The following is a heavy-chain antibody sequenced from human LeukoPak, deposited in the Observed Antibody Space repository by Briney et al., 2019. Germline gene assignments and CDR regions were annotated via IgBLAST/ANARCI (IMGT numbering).Heavy chain of an antibody. CDR3: ARVRATTMGYFDY. Sequence: PSETLSLTCTVSGGSISSYYWSWIRQPPGKGLEWIGYIYYSGSTNYNPSLKSRVTISVDTSKNQFSLKLSSVTAADTAVYYCARVRATTMGYFDYWGQGTLVTVSS. J-gene: IGHJ4*02. CDR2: IYYSGST. V-gene: IGHV4-59*01. D-gene: IGHD1-14*01. CDR1: GGSISSYY.